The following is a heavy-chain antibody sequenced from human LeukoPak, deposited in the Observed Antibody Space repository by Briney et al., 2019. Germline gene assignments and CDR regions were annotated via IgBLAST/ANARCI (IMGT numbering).Heavy chain of an antibody. CDR1: GGSFSGYY. CDR3: ARESYSSSYLFDF. D-gene: IGHD6-6*01. Sequence: PSETLSLTCAVYGGSFSGYYWSWIRQPPGKGLEWIGEINHSGSTNYNPSLKSRVTISVDTSKNQFSLKVNSVTAADTAVYYCARESYSSSYLFDFWGQGTLVTVSS. CDR2: INHSGST. J-gene: IGHJ4*02. V-gene: IGHV4-34*01.